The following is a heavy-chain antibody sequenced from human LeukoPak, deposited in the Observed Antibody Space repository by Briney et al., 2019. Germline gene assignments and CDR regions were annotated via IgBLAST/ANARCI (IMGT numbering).Heavy chain of an antibody. D-gene: IGHD1-26*01. J-gene: IGHJ4*02. CDR3: AKPGTNSATYSLVPDY. CDR2: ISSSSSYI. V-gene: IGHV3-21*01. Sequence: GGSLRLSCAASGFTFSSYSMNWVRQAPGKGLEWVSSISSSSSYIYYADSVKGRFTISRDNAKNSLYLQMNSLRAEDTAVYYCAKPGTNSATYSLVPDYWGQGTLVTVSS. CDR1: GFTFSSYS.